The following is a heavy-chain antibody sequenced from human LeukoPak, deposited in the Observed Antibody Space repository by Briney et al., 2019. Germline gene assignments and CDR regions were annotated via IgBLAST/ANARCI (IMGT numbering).Heavy chain of an antibody. CDR1: GFTFSSYS. V-gene: IGHV3-21*01. Sequence: GGSLRLSCAASGFTFSSYSMNWVRQAPGKGLEWGSAISSSSSYIYYAESVKGRFTISRDNAKNSLYLQMNSLRAEDTAVYYCAREPKTYYYDSSGQIDYWGQGTLVTVSS. J-gene: IGHJ4*02. CDR2: ISSSSSYI. D-gene: IGHD3-22*01. CDR3: AREPKTYYYDSSGQIDY.